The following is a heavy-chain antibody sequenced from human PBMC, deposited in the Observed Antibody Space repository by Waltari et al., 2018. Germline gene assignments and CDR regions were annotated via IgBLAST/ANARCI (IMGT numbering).Heavy chain of an antibody. V-gene: IGHV4-34*01. J-gene: IGHJ4*02. CDR3: ARAPPSGPYYYGSGSYYYFDY. CDR1: GGSFSGYY. CDR2: INHSGST. D-gene: IGHD3-10*01. Sequence: QVQLQQWGAGLLKPSETLSLTCAVYGGSFSGYYWSWIRQPPGKGLGWIGEINHSGSTNYNPSLKSRVTISVDTSKNQFSLKLSSVTAADTAVYYCARAPPSGPYYYGSGSYYYFDYWGQGTLVTVSS.